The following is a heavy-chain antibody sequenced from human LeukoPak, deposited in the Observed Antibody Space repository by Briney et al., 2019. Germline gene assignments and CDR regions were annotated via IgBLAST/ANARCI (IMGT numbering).Heavy chain of an antibody. Sequence: GGSLRLSCAASGFTFSDYYMSWIRQAPGKGLEWVSYISSSGSTIYYADSVKGRFTISRDNAKNSLYLQMNSLRAEDTAVYYCARDLGRGYSYGQHFDYWGQGTLVTVSS. CDR3: ARDLGRGYSYGQHFDY. CDR1: GFTFSDYY. CDR2: ISSSGSTI. J-gene: IGHJ4*02. V-gene: IGHV3-11*04. D-gene: IGHD5-18*01.